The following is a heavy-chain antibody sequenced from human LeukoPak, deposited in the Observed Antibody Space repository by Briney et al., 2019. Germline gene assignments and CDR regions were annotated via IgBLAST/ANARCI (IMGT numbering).Heavy chain of an antibody. D-gene: IGHD1-26*01. J-gene: IGHJ4*02. CDR3: ARDWEYSGSCPGDY. CDR2: INPNSGGT. Sequence: ASVKVSCKASGYTFTGYYMHWVRQAPGQRLEWMGWINPNSGGTNYAQKFQGRVTMTRDTSISTAYMELSRLRSDDTAVYYCARDWEYSGSCPGDYWGQGTLVTVSS. CDR1: GYTFTGYY. V-gene: IGHV1-2*02.